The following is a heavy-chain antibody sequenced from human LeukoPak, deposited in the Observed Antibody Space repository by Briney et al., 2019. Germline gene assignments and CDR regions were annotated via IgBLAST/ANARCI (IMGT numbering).Heavy chain of an antibody. CDR3: ARPPPGRSGFDY. CDR1: GFTFSSYG. CDR2: ISGSGGST. V-gene: IGHV3-23*01. J-gene: IGHJ4*02. D-gene: IGHD6-19*01. Sequence: GGSLRLSCAASGFTFSSYGMSWVRQAPGKGLEWVSAISGSGGSTYYADSVKGRFTISRDNSKNTLYLQMNSLRAEDTAVYYCARPPPGRSGFDYWGQGTLVTVSS.